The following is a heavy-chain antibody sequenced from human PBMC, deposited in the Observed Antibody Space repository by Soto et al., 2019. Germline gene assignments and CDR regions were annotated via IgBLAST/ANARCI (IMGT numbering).Heavy chain of an antibody. Sequence: ASVKVSCKASGYTFTGYYMHWVRQAPGQGLEWMGWINPNSGGTNYAQKFQGWVTMTRDTSISTAYMELSRLRSDDTAVYYCARVGYSYGSHFDYWGQRTLVTVSS. J-gene: IGHJ4*02. V-gene: IGHV1-2*04. CDR2: INPNSGGT. CDR1: GYTFTGYY. CDR3: ARVGYSYGSHFDY. D-gene: IGHD5-18*01.